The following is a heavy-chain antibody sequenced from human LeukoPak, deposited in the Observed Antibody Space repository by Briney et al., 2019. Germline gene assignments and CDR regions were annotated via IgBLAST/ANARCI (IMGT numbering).Heavy chain of an antibody. J-gene: IGHJ4*02. Sequence: ASVKVSCKPSGYTFTTFYMHWVRQAPGQGLEWMGIINPSGGSTIYAQKLQGRVTMTTDTSTSTAYMELRSLRSDDTAVYYCARGKDIVASSSPYDYWGQGTLVTVSS. D-gene: IGHD5-12*01. V-gene: IGHV1-46*01. CDR1: GYTFTTFY. CDR2: INPSGGST. CDR3: ARGKDIVASSSPYDY.